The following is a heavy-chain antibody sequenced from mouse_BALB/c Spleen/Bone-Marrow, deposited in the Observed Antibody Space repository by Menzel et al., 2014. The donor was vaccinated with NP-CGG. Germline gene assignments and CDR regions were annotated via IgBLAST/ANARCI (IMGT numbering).Heavy chain of an antibody. J-gene: IGHJ3*01. Sequence: EVQLVESGGGLVKPGGSLKLPCAASGFTFSDYYMYWVRQTPEKRLEWVATISDGGSYTYYPDSVKGRFTISRDNAKNNLYLQMSSLKSEDTAMYYCANYYGSTWFAYWGQGTLVTVSA. CDR2: ISDGGSYT. V-gene: IGHV5-4*02. CDR3: ANYYGSTWFAY. CDR1: GFTFSDYY. D-gene: IGHD1-1*01.